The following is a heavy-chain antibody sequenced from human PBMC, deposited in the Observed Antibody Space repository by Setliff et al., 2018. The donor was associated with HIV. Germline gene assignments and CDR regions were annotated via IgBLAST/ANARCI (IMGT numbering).Heavy chain of an antibody. D-gene: IGHD1-26*01. V-gene: IGHV7-4-1*02. CDR2: INTVNGNT. Sequence: ASVKVSCKASGYIFTMYTMYWVRQAPGQRLEWMGRINTVNGNTMYAQGFTGRFVFSLDTSVSTAYLQISSLKTEDTAMYYCARVGSYWSTFDYWGQGALVTVSS. CDR1: GYIFTMYT. CDR3: ARVGSYWSTFDY. J-gene: IGHJ4*02.